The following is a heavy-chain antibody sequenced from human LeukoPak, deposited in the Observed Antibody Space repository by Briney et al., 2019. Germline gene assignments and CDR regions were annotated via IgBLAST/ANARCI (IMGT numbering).Heavy chain of an antibody. CDR1: GYTFTSYD. CDR3: ARGGSGYSSGWYLRY. CDR2: MNPNSGNT. J-gene: IGHJ4*02. V-gene: IGHV1-8*01. Sequence: ASVKVSCKASGYTFTSYDINWVRQATGQGLEWMGWMNPNSGNTGYAQKFQGRVTMTRDTSISTAYMELSRLRSDDTAVYYCARGGSGYSSGWYLRYWGQGTLVTVSS. D-gene: IGHD6-19*01.